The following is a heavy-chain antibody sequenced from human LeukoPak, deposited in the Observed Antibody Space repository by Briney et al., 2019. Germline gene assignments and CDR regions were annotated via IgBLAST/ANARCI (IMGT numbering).Heavy chain of an antibody. Sequence: GGSLRLSCAASGFTFRNYWMSWVRQAPGTGLEWVANIKQDGSDRNYVTSVRGRFTISRDNAGSSLYLQMNSLRVEDTAVYYCVRNLAVAGTCFDSWGQGTLVTVSS. CDR2: IKQDGSDR. J-gene: IGHJ4*02. CDR3: VRNLAVAGTCFDS. D-gene: IGHD6-19*01. V-gene: IGHV3-7*03. CDR1: GFTFRNYW.